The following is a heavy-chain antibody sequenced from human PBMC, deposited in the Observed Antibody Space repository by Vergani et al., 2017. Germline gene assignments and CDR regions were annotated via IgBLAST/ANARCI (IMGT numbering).Heavy chain of an antibody. CDR3: ARIDSSGYYYGGWFDP. J-gene: IGHJ5*02. D-gene: IGHD3-22*01. V-gene: IGHV7-4-1*02. Sequence: QVQLVQSGAEVKKPGSSVKVSCKASGGPFKNSAFSWVRQVPGQGLEWMGWINTNTGNPTYAQGFTGRFVFSLDTSVSTAYLQISSLKAEDTAVYYCARIDSSGYYYGGWFDPWGQGTLVTVSS. CDR1: GGPFKNSA. CDR2: INTNTGNP.